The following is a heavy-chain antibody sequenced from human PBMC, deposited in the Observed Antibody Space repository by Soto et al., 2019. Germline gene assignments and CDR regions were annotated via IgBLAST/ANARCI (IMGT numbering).Heavy chain of an antibody. D-gene: IGHD1-26*01. Sequence: EVQLVESGGGLVQRGGSLRLSCAASGFTFSIYGMNWVRQAPGRGLEWLSYISSSSATIYYTDSVKGRFTISRDNAKDSLYLQMSSLGDDDTAVYYCAREDIVGATPDYWGRNPGHRLL. CDR2: ISSSSATI. CDR1: GFTFSIYG. CDR3: AREDIVGATPDY. J-gene: IGHJ4*01. V-gene: IGHV3-48*02.